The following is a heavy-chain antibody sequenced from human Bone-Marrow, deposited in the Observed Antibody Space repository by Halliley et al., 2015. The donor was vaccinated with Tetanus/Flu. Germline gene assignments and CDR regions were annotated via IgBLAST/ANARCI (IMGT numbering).Heavy chain of an antibody. CDR2: IYPGDSDT. V-gene: IGHV5-51*01. CDR3: ARHSAAGKPGNNYYYYYGMDV. Sequence: QLVQSGVEVKEPGESLKISCKGSGYTFSTYWIAWVRQMPGKGLEWMGIIYPGDSDTRYSPPFEGQVTISADKSINTAYLQWSSLKASDSAMYYCARHSAAGKPGNNYYYYYGMDVWGQGTTVTVSS. D-gene: IGHD6-13*01. CDR1: GYTFSTYW. J-gene: IGHJ6*02.